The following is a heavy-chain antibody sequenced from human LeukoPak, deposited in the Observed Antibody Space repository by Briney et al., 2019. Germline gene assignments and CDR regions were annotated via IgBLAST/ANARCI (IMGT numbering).Heavy chain of an antibody. CDR2: IFGSGGST. CDR1: GFTFSSYA. J-gene: IGHJ4*02. V-gene: IGHV3-23*01. Sequence: GGSLRLSCAASGFTFSSYAMYWVRQAPGKGLEWVSGIFGSGGSTHYADSVKGRFTISRDNSKSTVYLQVNSLRAEDTAVYYCAKTTTGYSSGRFPGWPVDYWGQGTLVTVSS. CDR3: AKTTTGYSSGRFPGWPVDY. D-gene: IGHD6-19*01.